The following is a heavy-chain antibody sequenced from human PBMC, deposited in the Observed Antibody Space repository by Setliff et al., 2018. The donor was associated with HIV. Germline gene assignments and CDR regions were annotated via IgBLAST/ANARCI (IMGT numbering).Heavy chain of an antibody. D-gene: IGHD3-10*01. J-gene: IGHJ4*02. CDR3: AKNFFGSGYYFFFDF. Sequence: ASVKVSCKASGYTFSDYYMHWVQQAPGKGLEWMGRVDPEDGETKYADSVKGRFTISRDNSKNTLNLQMNDLRPEDTAVYYCAKNFFGSGYYFFFDFWGQGTLVTVSS. V-gene: IGHV1-69-2*01. CDR1: GYTFSDYY. CDR2: VDPEDGET.